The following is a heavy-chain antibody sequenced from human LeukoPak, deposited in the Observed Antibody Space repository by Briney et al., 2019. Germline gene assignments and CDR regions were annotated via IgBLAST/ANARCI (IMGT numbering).Heavy chain of an antibody. CDR3: ARDSYDSSGYPKDFDY. CDR2: ISSSSSYI. V-gene: IGHV3-21*01. J-gene: IGHJ4*02. Sequence: PGGSLRLSCAASGFTFSSYSMNWVRQAPGKGLEWVSSISSSSSYIYYADSVKGRFTISRDNAKNSLYLQMNSLRAEDTAVYYCARDSYDSSGYPKDFDYWGQGTLVTVSS. D-gene: IGHD3-22*01. CDR1: GFTFSSYS.